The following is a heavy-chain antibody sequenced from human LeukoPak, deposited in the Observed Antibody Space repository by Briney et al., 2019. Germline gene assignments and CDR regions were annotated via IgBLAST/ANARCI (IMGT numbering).Heavy chain of an antibody. CDR3: ARDPATLAAAGMKIFDY. CDR1: GGTFSSYA. D-gene: IGHD6-13*01. V-gene: IGHV1-69*04. CDR2: IITILGIA. Sequence: SVKVSCKASGGTFSSYAISWVRQAPGQGLEWMGRIITILGIANYAQKFQGRFTITADKSTRTAYMELSSLRSDDTAVYYCARDPATLAAAGMKIFDYWGQGTLVTVSS. J-gene: IGHJ4*02.